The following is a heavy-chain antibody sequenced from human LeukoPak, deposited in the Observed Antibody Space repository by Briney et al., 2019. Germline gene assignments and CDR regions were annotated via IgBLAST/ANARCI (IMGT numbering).Heavy chain of an antibody. V-gene: IGHV3-66*01. J-gene: IGHJ4*02. D-gene: IGHD6-19*01. CDR1: GFTVRSKY. CDR2: IYSGGDT. Sequence: GGSLRLSCAASGFTVRSKYMGWVRQAPGRGLEWVSVIYSGGDTYYADSVKGRFTISRDISKNMIYLELSSLKAEDTAVYYCAKERNLEIAVAGTIFDYWGQGTLVTVSS. CDR3: AKERNLEIAVAGTIFDY.